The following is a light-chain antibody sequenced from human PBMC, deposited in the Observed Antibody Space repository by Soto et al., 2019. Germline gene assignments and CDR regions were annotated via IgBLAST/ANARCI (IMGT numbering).Light chain of an antibody. Sequence: QSALTQPASVSGSPGQSITISCTGTSNDVGAYNYVSWYQHHPGKAPKLMIYEVTNRASGVSSRFSGSKSGNTASLTISGLQAEDEADYYCCSYAGSYTFVVFGGGTKLTVL. CDR2: EVT. CDR1: SNDVGAYNY. J-gene: IGLJ2*01. CDR3: CSYAGSYTFVV. V-gene: IGLV2-14*01.